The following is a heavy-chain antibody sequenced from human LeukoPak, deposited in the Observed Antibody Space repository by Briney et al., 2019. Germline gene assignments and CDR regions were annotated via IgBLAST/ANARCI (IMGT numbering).Heavy chain of an antibody. CDR2: IKQDGSEK. Sequence: PGGSLRLSCAASGFTFSSYWMSWVRQAPGKGLEWVANIKQDGSEKYYVDSVKGQFTISRDNAKNSLYLQMNSLGAEDTAVYYCAKDRVGVRGVIIRYFDYWGQGTLVTVSS. CDR1: GFTFSSYW. V-gene: IGHV3-7*01. CDR3: AKDRVGVRGVIIRYFDY. D-gene: IGHD3-10*01. J-gene: IGHJ4*02.